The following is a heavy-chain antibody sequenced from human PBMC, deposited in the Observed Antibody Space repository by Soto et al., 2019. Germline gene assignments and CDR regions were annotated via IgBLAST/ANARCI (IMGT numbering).Heavy chain of an antibody. CDR1: GYSFSNYW. CDR3: ARLMLPYYYHGMDV. D-gene: IGHD2-8*01. Sequence: LGESLKISCKGSGYSFSNYWISWVRQMPGKGLEWMGRIDPSDSYINYSPSFQGHVTISADQSISTAYLQWSSLKASDTAMYYCARLMLPYYYHGMDVWGQGTTVTVYS. J-gene: IGHJ6*02. CDR2: IDPSDSYI. V-gene: IGHV5-10-1*01.